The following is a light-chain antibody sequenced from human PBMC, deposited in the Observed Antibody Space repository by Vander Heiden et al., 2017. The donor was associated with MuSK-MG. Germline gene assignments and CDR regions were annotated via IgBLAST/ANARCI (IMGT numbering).Light chain of an antibody. Sequence: IQMTQSPSSLSASVGDRVTITCRASQSISSYLNWYQQKPGKAPKLLIYAASSLQSGVPSRFSGSGSGTDFTLTISRLQPEDFATYYCQQSDSTSWTFGQGTKVEIK. J-gene: IGKJ1*01. CDR1: QSISSY. CDR2: AAS. V-gene: IGKV1-39*01. CDR3: QQSDSTSWT.